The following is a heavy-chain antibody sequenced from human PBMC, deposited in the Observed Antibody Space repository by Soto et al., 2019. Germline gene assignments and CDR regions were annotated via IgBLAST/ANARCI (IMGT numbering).Heavy chain of an antibody. CDR3: GRGYSSSWYIY. CDR1: GGTFSSYA. Sequence: GASVKVSCKASGGTFSSYAIIWVRQAPGQGLEWMGGIIPIFGTAYYAQKFLGRATIIADEPTSTAYMELGSLRSEDTAVYYCGRGYSSSWYIYWGQGTLVTVSS. J-gene: IGHJ4*02. D-gene: IGHD6-13*01. V-gene: IGHV1-69*13. CDR2: IIPIFGTA.